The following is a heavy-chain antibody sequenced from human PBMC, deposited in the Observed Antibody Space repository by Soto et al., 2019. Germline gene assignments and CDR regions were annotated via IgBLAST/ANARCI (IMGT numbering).Heavy chain of an antibody. Sequence: QVQLQESGPGLVKPSETLSLTCTVPSGSIRTSYWTWIRQFPGKRLEWIAHIHNSGNTNSNPSLKSRITIAKYTSKNQISLRLTSVTAADTAMYYCARLQYTVVTPIDMWGQGTMVTVSS. V-gene: IGHV4-59*01. CDR2: IHNSGNT. D-gene: IGHD2-21*02. CDR3: ARLQYTVVTPIDM. J-gene: IGHJ3*02. CDR1: SGSIRTSY.